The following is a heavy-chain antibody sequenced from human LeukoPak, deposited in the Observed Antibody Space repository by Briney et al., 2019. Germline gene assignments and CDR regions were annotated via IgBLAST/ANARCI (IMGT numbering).Heavy chain of an antibody. CDR3: ARGYATSGYNPYYFDY. Sequence: SETLSLTCTVSGGSISSYYWGWIRQPPGKGLEWIGYIYYSGSTNYNPSLKSRVTISVDTSKNQFSLKLSSVTAADTAVYYCARGYATSGYNPYYFDYWGQGTLVTVSS. V-gene: IGHV4-59*01. D-gene: IGHD3-22*01. J-gene: IGHJ4*02. CDR2: IYYSGST. CDR1: GGSISSYY.